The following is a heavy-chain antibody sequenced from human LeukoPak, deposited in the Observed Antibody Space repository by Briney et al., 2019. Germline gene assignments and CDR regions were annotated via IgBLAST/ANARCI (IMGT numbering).Heavy chain of an antibody. CDR2: ISSNGGST. CDR1: GFTFSSYA. J-gene: IGHJ4*02. Sequence: GGSLRLSCAASGFTFSSYAMHWVRQAPGKGLEYVSAISSNGGSTYYANSVKGRFTISRDNSKNTLYLQMGSLRAEDMAVYYCASWGGYCSGGSCYPDYWGQGTLVTASS. CDR3: ASWGGYCSGGSCYPDY. V-gene: IGHV3-64*01. D-gene: IGHD2-15*01.